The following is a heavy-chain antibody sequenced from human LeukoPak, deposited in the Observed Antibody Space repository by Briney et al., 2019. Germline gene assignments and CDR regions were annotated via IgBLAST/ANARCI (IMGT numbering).Heavy chain of an antibody. D-gene: IGHD3-16*01. V-gene: IGHV3-23*01. CDR2: IGGRGGST. CDR1: GFRSSDYT. J-gene: IGHJ5*02. CDR3: GKEGGA. Sequence: GGSLRLFCAASGFRSSDYTMTWVRQAPGNGPEWVSAIGGRGGSTYYADSLGGRFTISRDNSKDMLYLHMNSLKVEDTATYYCGKEGGAWGQGTKVTVSS.